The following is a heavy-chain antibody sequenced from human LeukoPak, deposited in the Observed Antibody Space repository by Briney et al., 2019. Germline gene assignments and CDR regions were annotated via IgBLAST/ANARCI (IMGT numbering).Heavy chain of an antibody. CDR2: SRDRANGYTP. Sequence: GGSLRLSCTASGFTFSGRYMDWVRQAPGKGLEWVGRSRDRANGYTPEYAASVRGRFTISRDVSINTLFLQMNSLKVEDTGVYYCVTPLRWELSNDYWGQGTLVTVSS. J-gene: IGHJ4*02. CDR1: GFTFSGRY. CDR3: VTPLRWELSNDY. D-gene: IGHD4-23*01. V-gene: IGHV3-72*01.